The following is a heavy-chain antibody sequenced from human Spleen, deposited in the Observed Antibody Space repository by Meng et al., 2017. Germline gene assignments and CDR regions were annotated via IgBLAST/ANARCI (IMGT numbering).Heavy chain of an antibody. CDR3: ARDSSSWYYFDY. Sequence: GGSLRLSCAASGFTFSSYAMHWVRQAPGKGLEWVAVISYDGSNKYYADSVKGRFTISRDNSKNTLYLQMNSLRAEDTAVYYCARDSSSWYYFDYWGQGSLVTVSS. CDR1: GFTFSSYA. V-gene: IGHV3-30*01. J-gene: IGHJ4*02. CDR2: ISYDGSNK. D-gene: IGHD6-13*01.